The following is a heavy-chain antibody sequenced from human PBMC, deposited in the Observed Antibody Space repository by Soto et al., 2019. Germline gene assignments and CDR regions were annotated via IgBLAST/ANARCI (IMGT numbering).Heavy chain of an antibody. CDR1: GFVFTNFW. V-gene: IGHV3-74*01. Sequence: RRLSCEASGFVFTNFWMHWGRHVPGKGLVWVARIDTSGHSTNYAESVKGRFTISRDNAKNTVSLQMNSLRVEDTGVYYCAKDSWYFDLWSQGSQVTVSS. CDR2: IDTSGHST. D-gene: IGHD6-13*01. J-gene: IGHJ4*02. CDR3: AKDSWYFDL.